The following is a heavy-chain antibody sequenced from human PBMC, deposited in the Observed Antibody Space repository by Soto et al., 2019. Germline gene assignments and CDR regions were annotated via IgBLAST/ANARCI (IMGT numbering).Heavy chain of an antibody. V-gene: IGHV4-59*01. D-gene: IGHD4-17*01. CDR1: GGSISSYY. Sequence: QVQLQESGPGLVKPSETLSLTCTVSGGSISSYYWSWIRQPPGKGLERIGYTYYSGSTHYNPSLRSRVTISVDTSKNQFSLKLSSVTAADTAVYYCARRYGASFDYWGQGTLVTVSS. CDR3: ARRYGASFDY. CDR2: TYYSGST. J-gene: IGHJ4*02.